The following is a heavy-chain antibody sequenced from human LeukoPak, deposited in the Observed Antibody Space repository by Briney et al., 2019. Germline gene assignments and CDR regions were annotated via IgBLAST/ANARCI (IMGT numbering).Heavy chain of an antibody. CDR3: ARGPASSGYYGALDY. V-gene: IGHV4-38-2*02. CDR2: IYHSGST. D-gene: IGHD3-22*01. CDR1: GYSISSGYY. Sequence: SETLSLTCTVSGYSISSGYYWGWIRQPPGKGLEWIGSIYHSGSTNYNPSLKSRVTISVDTSMNQFSLKLSSVTAADTAVHYCARGPASSGYYGALDYWGQGTLVTVSS. J-gene: IGHJ4*02.